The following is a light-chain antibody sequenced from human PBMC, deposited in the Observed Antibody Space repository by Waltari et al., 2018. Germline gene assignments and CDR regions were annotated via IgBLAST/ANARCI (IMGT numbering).Light chain of an antibody. CDR3: QQYKNWPPAT. Sequence: ETLLTQSPATLSVSLGERAPLPCRASPTVIINLAWSQQTPSQPPRPLIYGASTRATGIPARVSGSGSGTEFTLTISSLQSEDFAIYYCQQYKNWPPATFGPGTKVEI. CDR2: GAS. CDR1: PTVIIN. J-gene: IGKJ1*01. V-gene: IGKV3-15*01.